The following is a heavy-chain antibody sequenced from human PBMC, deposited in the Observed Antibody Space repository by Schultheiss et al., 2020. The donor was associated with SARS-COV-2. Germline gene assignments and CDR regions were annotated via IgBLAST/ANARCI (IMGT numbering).Heavy chain of an antibody. CDR2: ISGYNGNT. Sequence: ASVKVSCKASGYTFTKFGISWVRQAPGQGLEWMGWISGYNGNTNYAQKFQGRVTVTRDTSTSTVYMDLSSLRSEDTAVYYCAREKAPLDIQFLGRSHYYGMDVWGQGTTVTVSS. J-gene: IGHJ6*02. CDR1: GYTFTKFG. V-gene: IGHV1-18*01. D-gene: IGHD3-3*01. CDR3: AREKAPLDIQFLGRSHYYGMDV.